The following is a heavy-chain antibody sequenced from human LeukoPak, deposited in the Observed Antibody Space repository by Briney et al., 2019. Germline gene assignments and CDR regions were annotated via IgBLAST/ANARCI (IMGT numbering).Heavy chain of an antibody. V-gene: IGHV3-30*03. CDR1: GFTFSSYG. Sequence: GGSLRLSCAASGFTFSSYGMHWVRQAPGKGLEWVAVISYDGSNKYYADSVKGRFTISRDNSKNTLYLQMSSLRAEDTAVFYCARGGVSTTPRSWFDPWGQGTLLTVSS. CDR2: ISYDGSNK. D-gene: IGHD2-15*01. J-gene: IGHJ5*02. CDR3: ARGGVSTTPRSWFDP.